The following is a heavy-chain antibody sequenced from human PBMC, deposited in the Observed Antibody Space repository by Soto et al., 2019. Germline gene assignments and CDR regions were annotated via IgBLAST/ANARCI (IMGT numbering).Heavy chain of an antibody. CDR2: IRSKANSYAT. D-gene: IGHD1-26*01. J-gene: IGHJ3*02. V-gene: IGHV3-73*02. CDR1: GFTFSGSA. Sequence: EVQLVESGGGLVQPGGSLKLSCAASGFTFSGSAMHWVRQASGKGLEWVGRIRSKANSYATAYAASVKGRFTISRDDSKNTAYLQMNSLKTEDTAVYYCTRTIPWYSGSYYDAFDIWGQGTMVTVSS. CDR3: TRTIPWYSGSYYDAFDI.